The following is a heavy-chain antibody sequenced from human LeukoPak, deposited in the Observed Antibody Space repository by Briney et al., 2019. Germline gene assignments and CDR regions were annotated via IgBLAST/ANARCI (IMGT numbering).Heavy chain of an antibody. J-gene: IGHJ4*02. CDR2: INSDGSST. Sequence: GGSLRLSCAASGFTFSSYWMHWVRQAPGKGLVWVSRINSDGSSTSYADSVKGRFTISRDNAKNTLYLQMNSLRAEDTAVYYCARDHKVLWYERAFDYWGQGTLVTVSS. CDR3: ARDHKVLWYERAFDY. CDR1: GFTFSSYW. V-gene: IGHV3-74*01. D-gene: IGHD2-21*01.